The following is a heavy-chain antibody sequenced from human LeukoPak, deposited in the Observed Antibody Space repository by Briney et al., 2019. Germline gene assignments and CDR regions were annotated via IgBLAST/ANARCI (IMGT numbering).Heavy chain of an antibody. D-gene: IGHD6-6*01. J-gene: IGHJ6*03. CDR1: GYTSTSYD. CDR2: MNPNSGNT. Sequence: ASVKLSCKASGYTSTSYDINWVRQATGQGLEWMGWMNPNSGNTGYAQKFQGRVTMTRNTSISTAYMELSSLRSEDTAVYYCARAPLGSSSVYYYYYYMDVWGKGTTVTVSS. CDR3: ARAPLGSSSVYYYYYYMDV. V-gene: IGHV1-8*01.